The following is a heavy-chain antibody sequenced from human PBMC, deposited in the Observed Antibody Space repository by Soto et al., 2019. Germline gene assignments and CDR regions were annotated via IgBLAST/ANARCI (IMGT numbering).Heavy chain of an antibody. D-gene: IGHD6-6*01. Sequence: GGCLILSCAASGFTVRNFEMNWVRQVPGKGLEWISYISSSGSKRYYADSVKGRFIVSRDNTNDSLFLEMNSLRDEDTGVYYCARDSIAPPIWFDPWGQGTLVTV. CDR1: GFTVRNFE. CDR3: ARDSIAPPIWFDP. V-gene: IGHV3-48*03. J-gene: IGHJ5*02. CDR2: ISSSGSKR.